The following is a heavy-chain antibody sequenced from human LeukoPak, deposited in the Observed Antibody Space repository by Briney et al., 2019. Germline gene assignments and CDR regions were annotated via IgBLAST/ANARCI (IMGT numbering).Heavy chain of an antibody. Sequence: SETLSLTCTVSGDSISSYYWSWIRQPAGKGLEWIGRVYASGTTNYNPSLKSRVTMSVDTSKNEFSLNLISVTAADTAVFYCARQGMGDHRVFDYWGQGTLVTGSS. CDR2: VYASGTT. CDR1: GDSISSYY. J-gene: IGHJ4*02. D-gene: IGHD2-21*02. V-gene: IGHV4-4*07. CDR3: ARQGMGDHRVFDY.